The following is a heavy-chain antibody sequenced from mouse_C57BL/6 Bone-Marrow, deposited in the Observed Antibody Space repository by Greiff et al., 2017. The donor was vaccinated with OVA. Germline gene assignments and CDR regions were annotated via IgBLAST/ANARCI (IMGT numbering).Heavy chain of an antibody. CDR1: GFNIKNTY. CDR2: IDPANGNT. V-gene: IGHV14-3*01. Sequence: VQLQQSVAELVRPGASVKLSCTASGFNIKNTYMHWVKQRPEQGLEWIGRIDPANGNTKYAPKFPGKATITADTSSNTAYLQLSSLTSEDTAIDYCASPQYYGSSYDWYFDVWGTGTTVTVSS. J-gene: IGHJ1*03. D-gene: IGHD1-1*01. CDR3: ASPQYYGSSYDWYFDV.